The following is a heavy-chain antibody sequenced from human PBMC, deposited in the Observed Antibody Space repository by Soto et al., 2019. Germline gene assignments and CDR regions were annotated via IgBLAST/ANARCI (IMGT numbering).Heavy chain of an antibody. D-gene: IGHD4-17*01. CDR2: IIPIFGTA. J-gene: IGHJ6*02. Sequence: QVQLVQSGAEVKKPGSSVKVSCKASGGTFSSYAISWVRQAPGQGLEWMGGIIPIFGTANYAQKFQGRVTITAXXSXSXXQMELSILRSEDTAVYYCAILESSTVTFYYYGMDVWGQGTTVTVSS. V-gene: IGHV1-69*14. CDR3: AILESSTVTFYYYGMDV. CDR1: GGTFSSYA.